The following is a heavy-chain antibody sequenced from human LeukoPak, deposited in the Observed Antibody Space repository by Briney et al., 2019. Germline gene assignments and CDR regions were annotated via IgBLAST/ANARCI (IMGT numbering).Heavy chain of an antibody. CDR2: IYPGDSDT. J-gene: IGHJ5*02. CDR3: ARLKYGDHGGTRNLFDP. Sequence: GESLKISCKGSGYSFTSYWIGWVRQMPGKGLEWMGIIYPGDSDTRYSPSFQRQVTISADKSISTAYQQWSSLMASDTAMYYRARLKYGDHGGTRNLFDPLGQGALVTVSS. V-gene: IGHV5-51*01. D-gene: IGHD4-17*01. CDR1: GYSFTSYW.